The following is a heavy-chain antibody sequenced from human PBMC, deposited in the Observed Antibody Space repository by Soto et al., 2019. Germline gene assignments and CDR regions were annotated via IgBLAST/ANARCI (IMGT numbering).Heavy chain of an antibody. D-gene: IGHD3-22*01. CDR1: EFTLSDAS. CDR3: AKRDDSGGYSGAPFDY. J-gene: IGHJ4*01. V-gene: IGHV3-15*07. Sequence: PGGSLRLSCESSEFTLSDASMNWVRQAPGKGPEWVGRIRSKTDGATTDYAPPVKDRFTISRDDSRNTLYLQMNSLRAEDTAIYYCAKRDDSGGYSGAPFDYWGPGTLLTVSS. CDR2: IRSKTDGATT.